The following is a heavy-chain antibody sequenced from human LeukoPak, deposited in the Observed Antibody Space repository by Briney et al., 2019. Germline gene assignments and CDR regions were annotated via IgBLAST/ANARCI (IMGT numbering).Heavy chain of an antibody. CDR2: ISSSGSTI. D-gene: IGHD6-19*01. CDR3: ARDKSSGWFFDY. Sequence: PGGSLRLSCAAYGFTFSSYEMNWVRQAPGKGLEWVSYISSSGSTIYYADSVKGRFTISRDNAKNSLYLQMNSLRAEDTAVYYCARDKSSGWFFDYWGQGTLVTVSS. CDR1: GFTFSSYE. V-gene: IGHV3-48*03. J-gene: IGHJ4*02.